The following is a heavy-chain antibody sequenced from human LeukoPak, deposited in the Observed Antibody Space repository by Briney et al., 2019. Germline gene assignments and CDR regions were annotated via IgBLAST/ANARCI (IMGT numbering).Heavy chain of an antibody. CDR1: GGSISSYY. D-gene: IGHD2-2*01. CDR2: IYYSGST. J-gene: IGHJ4*02. V-gene: IGHV4-59*01. CDR3: ASSVVVPAAMGGIDY. Sequence: SETLSLTCTVSGGSISSYYWSWIRQPPGKGLEWIGYIYYSGSTNYNPSLKSRVTISVDTSENQFSLKLSSVTAADTAVYYCASSVVVPAAMGGIDYWGQGTLVTVSS.